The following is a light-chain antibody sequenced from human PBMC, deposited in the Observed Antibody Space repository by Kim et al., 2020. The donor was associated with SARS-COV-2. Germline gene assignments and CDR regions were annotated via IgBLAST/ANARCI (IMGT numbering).Light chain of an antibody. CDR3: QTADSSGTWV. CDR2: KDS. CDR1: ALQKEY. J-gene: IGLJ3*02. Sequence: PCQHARNICSGDALQKEYAYWFQQRSGRAPRLGMFKDSERPSGIPERFSGSGSGTTVTLTISGVQPEDEADYYCQTADSSGTWVFGGGTQLTVL. V-gene: IGLV3-25*03.